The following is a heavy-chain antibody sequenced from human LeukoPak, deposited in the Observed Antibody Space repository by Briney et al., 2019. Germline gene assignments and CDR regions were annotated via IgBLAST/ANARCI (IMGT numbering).Heavy chain of an antibody. D-gene: IGHD6-13*01. CDR3: AREGAAGTQHDAFDI. CDR2: INANSGGT. V-gene: IGHV1-2*02. J-gene: IGHJ3*02. Sequence: ASVKVSCKASGYTFTGYYMHWVRQAPGQGLEWMGWINANSGGTNYAQKFQGRVTMTRDTSISTAYMELSRLRSDDTAVYYCAREGAAGTQHDAFDIWGQGTMVTVSS. CDR1: GYTFTGYY.